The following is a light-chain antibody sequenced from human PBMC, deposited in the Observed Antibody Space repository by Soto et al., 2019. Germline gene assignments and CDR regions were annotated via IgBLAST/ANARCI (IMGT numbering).Light chain of an antibody. Sequence: QSVLTQPPSASGTPGQRVTISCSGSSSNIGSYTVNWYQHLPGTAPKHLIYTNNQRPSGVPDRFSGSKSGTSASRAISGLQSEDEADYYCAAWDDSLNGYVVFGGGTKLTVL. V-gene: IGLV1-44*01. CDR1: SSNIGSYT. CDR2: TNN. J-gene: IGLJ2*01. CDR3: AAWDDSLNGYVV.